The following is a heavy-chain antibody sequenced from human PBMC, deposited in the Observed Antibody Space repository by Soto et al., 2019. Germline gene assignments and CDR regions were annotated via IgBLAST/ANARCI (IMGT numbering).Heavy chain of an antibody. CDR1: GFTFSSYA. J-gene: IGHJ4*02. V-gene: IGHV3-23*01. D-gene: IGHD2-15*01. CDR2: ISGSGGST. CDR3: AMAPGVVVVAAGY. Sequence: PGGSLRLSCAASGFTFSSYAMSWVRQAPGKGLEWVSAISGSGGSTYYADSVKGRFTISRDNSKNTLYLQMNSLRAEDTAVYYCAMAPGVVVVAAGYWGQGTLVTVSS.